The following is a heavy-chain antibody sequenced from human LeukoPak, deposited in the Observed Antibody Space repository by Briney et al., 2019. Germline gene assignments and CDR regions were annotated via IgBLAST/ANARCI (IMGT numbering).Heavy chain of an antibody. J-gene: IGHJ4*02. CDR1: GFSFSIYW. CDR2: IESNGGDK. V-gene: IGHV3-7*01. CDR3: ASAVRGSSVDY. Sequence: GGSLRLSCAASGFSFSIYWMSWIRQTPGKGLEYVANIESNGGDKYYVDSVKGRFTISRDNAKNSLYLQMNSLRAEDTAVYYCASAVRGSSVDYWGQGALVTVSS.